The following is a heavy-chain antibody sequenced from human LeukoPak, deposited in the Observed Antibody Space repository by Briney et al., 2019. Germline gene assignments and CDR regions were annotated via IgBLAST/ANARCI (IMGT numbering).Heavy chain of an antibody. J-gene: IGHJ4*02. D-gene: IGHD3-9*01. CDR3: AREDILTGYPDY. Sequence: SVTLSLTCAVYGGSFSGYYWSWIRQPPGKGLEWIGEINHSGSTNYNPSLKSRVTISVGTSKNQFSLKLSSVTAADTAVYYCAREDILTGYPDYWGQGTLVTVSS. V-gene: IGHV4-34*01. CDR1: GGSFSGYY. CDR2: INHSGST.